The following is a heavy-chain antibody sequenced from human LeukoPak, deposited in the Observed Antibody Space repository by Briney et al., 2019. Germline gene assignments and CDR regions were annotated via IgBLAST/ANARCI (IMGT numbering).Heavy chain of an antibody. CDR1: GFTFSSYS. J-gene: IGHJ4*02. CDR3: ARDQDDTALDY. Sequence: GGSLRLSCAASGFTFSSYSMNWVRQAPGKGLEWVSSISSSSSYIYYADSVKGRFTISRDNAKNPLYLQMNSLRAEDTAVYYCARDQDDTALDYWGQGTLVTVSS. CDR2: ISSSSSYI. D-gene: IGHD5-18*01. V-gene: IGHV3-21*01.